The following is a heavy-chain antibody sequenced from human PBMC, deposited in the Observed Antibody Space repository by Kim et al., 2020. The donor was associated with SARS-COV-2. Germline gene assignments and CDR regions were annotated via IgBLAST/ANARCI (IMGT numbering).Heavy chain of an antibody. J-gene: IGHJ4*02. Sequence: GGSLRLSCAASGFTFSDYYMSWIRQAPGKGLEWVSYISSSGSTIYYADSLKGRFTISRDNAKNSLYLQMNSLRAEDTAVYYCARGSVRNPVYFDYWGQGTLVTVSS. CDR2: ISSSGSTI. CDR3: ARGSVRNPVYFDY. D-gene: IGHD4-4*01. V-gene: IGHV3-11*01. CDR1: GFTFSDYY.